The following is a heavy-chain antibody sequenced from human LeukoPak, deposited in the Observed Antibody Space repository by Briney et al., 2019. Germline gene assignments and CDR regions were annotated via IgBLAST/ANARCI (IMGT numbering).Heavy chain of an antibody. CDR3: ARGLVVVAASSNWFDP. Sequence: SETLSLACAVSGGSISSSNWWSWVRQPPGKGLEWIGEIYHSGSTNYNPSLKSRVTISVDKSKNQFSLKLSSVTAADTAVYYCARGLVVVAASSNWFDPWGQGTLVTVSS. CDR2: IYHSGST. J-gene: IGHJ5*02. V-gene: IGHV4-4*02. D-gene: IGHD2-15*01. CDR1: GGSISSSNW.